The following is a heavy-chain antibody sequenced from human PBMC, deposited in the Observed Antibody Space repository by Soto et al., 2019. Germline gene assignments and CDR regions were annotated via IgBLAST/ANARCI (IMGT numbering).Heavy chain of an antibody. Sequence: GGSLRLSCAASGFTFDDYAMHWVRQAPGKGLEWVSGISWNSGSIGYADSVKGRFTISRDNAKNSLYLQMNSLRAEDTALYYCAKDSDYWGQGXLVTVYS. V-gene: IGHV3-9*01. CDR1: GFTFDDYA. J-gene: IGHJ4*02. CDR3: AKDSDY. CDR2: ISWNSGSI.